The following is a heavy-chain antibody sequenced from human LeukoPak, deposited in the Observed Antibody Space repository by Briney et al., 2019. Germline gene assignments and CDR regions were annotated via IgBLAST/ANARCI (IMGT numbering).Heavy chain of an antibody. CDR2: ISYDGSNK. CDR1: GFTFSSYA. D-gene: IGHD1-26*01. J-gene: IGHJ4*02. V-gene: IGHV3-30-3*01. CDR3: ATRGGATTSFDY. Sequence: GRSLRLSCAASGFTFSSYAMHWVRQAPGKGLEWVAVISYDGSNKYYADSVKGRFTISRDNSKNTLYLQMNSLRAEDTAVYYCATRGGATTSFDYWGQGTLVTVSS.